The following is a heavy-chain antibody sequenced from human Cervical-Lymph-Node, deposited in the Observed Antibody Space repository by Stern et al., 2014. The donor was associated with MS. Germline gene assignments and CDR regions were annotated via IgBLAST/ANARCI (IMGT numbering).Heavy chain of an antibody. D-gene: IGHD2-8*02. Sequence: VQLQESGPGLVQPSGTLSLTCTVSGGSVNSFYWSWFRQPPGKGLELIAFFYNSGSIPYNPSLQSRVTISTDTSTNQVSLRLTSVTAADTAVYYCARVDTQIDGPTYEAGAGGPLDVWGQGTTVIVS. V-gene: IGHV4-59*02. CDR2: FYNSGSI. J-gene: IGHJ6*02. CDR3: ARVDTQIDGPTYEAGAGGPLDV. CDR1: GGSVNSFY.